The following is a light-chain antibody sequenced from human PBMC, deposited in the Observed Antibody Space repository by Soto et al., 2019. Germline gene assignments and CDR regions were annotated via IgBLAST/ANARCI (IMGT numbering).Light chain of an antibody. Sequence: QSVLTQPPSVSGAPGQRVTISCTGSRSNIGAGYDVHWYQQLPGTAPKLLISGNSNRPSGVPDRFSGSKSGTSASLAITGRQAEDEADYYCQSYDSSLSGFWVFGGGTKLTGL. J-gene: IGLJ3*02. CDR1: RSNIGAGYD. CDR3: QSYDSSLSGFWV. V-gene: IGLV1-40*01. CDR2: GNS.